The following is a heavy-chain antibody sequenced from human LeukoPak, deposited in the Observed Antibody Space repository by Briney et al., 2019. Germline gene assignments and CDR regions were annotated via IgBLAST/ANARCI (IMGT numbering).Heavy chain of an antibody. J-gene: IGHJ4*02. D-gene: IGHD3-10*01. V-gene: IGHV3-66*01. Sequence: GGSLRLSCAASGFTLSSNYMSWGCQAPGKGLEWVSVIYSGGSTYYADSVKGRFTISRDNSKNTLYLQMNRLRAEDTAVDYWARGTISYGSGSYYPTFDYWGQGTLVTVSS. CDR1: GFTLSSNY. CDR2: IYSGGST. CDR3: ARGTISYGSGSYYPTFDY.